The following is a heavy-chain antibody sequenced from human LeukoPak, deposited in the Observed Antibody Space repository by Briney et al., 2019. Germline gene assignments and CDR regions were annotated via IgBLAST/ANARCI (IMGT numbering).Heavy chain of an antibody. D-gene: IGHD3-3*01. CDR3: ARDEGIRFLEWFRNAFDI. V-gene: IGHV1-18*01. CDR1: GYTFTSYG. CDR2: ISAYNGNT. J-gene: IGHJ3*02. Sequence: ASVKVSCKASGYTFTSYGISWVRQAPGQGLEWMGWISAYNGNTNYAQKLQGRVTMTPDTSTSTAYMELRSLRSDDTAVYYCARDEGIRFLEWFRNAFDIWGQGTMVTVSS.